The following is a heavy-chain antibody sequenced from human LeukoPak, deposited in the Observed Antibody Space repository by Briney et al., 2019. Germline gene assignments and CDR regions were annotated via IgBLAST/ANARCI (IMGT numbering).Heavy chain of an antibody. CDR1: GFTFSIYA. CDR2: ISGSGGST. J-gene: IGHJ3*02. Sequence: QPGGSLRLSCAASGFTFSIYAMSWVRQAPGKGLEWVSAISGSGGSTYYADSVKGRFTISRDNSKNTLYLQMNSLRAEDTAVYYCAKDWRWFHDAFDIWGQGTMVTVSS. CDR3: AKDWRWFHDAFDI. D-gene: IGHD4-23*01. V-gene: IGHV3-23*01.